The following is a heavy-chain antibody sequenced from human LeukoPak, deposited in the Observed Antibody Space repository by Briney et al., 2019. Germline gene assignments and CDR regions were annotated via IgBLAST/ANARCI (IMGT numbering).Heavy chain of an antibody. V-gene: IGHV3-9*01. CDR3: VREYKYCRGGSCYRWFDS. Sequence: PGGSLRLSCAASGFTFGDFAMHWVRQPPGRGLEWVSDISWNSDNIGYVDSVEGKFTISRDSAKNLLYLQMNSLSAEDTGVYYCVREYKYCRGGSCYRWFDSWGQGTLVTVSS. CDR1: GFTFGDFA. J-gene: IGHJ5*01. CDR2: ISWNSDNI. D-gene: IGHD2-15*01.